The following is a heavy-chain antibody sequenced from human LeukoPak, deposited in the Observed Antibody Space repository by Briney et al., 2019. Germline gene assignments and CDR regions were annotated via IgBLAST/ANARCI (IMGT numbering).Heavy chain of an antibody. CDR1: GGSFSGYY. J-gene: IGHJ4*02. D-gene: IGHD2-15*01. CDR2: INHSGST. V-gene: IGHV4-34*01. CDR3: ARGQRRYCSGGSCYSKGIDY. Sequence: KPSETLSLTCAVYGGSFSGYYWSWIRQPPGKGLEWIGEINHSGSTNYNPSLKSRVTISVDTSKNQFYLKLSSVTAADTAVYYCARGQRRYCSGGSCYSKGIDYWGQGTLVTVSS.